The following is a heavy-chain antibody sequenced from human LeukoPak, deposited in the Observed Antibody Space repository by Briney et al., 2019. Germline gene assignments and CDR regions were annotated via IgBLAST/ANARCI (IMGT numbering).Heavy chain of an antibody. CDR2: IKQDGSVI. CDR1: GFSFSTHW. Sequence: GGSLRLSCAASGFSFSTHWMSWFRQAPGKGLEWVALIKQDGSVIHYVDSVKGRFTISRDNAKNSLSLQMNSLRADDTAVYYCAKDSAAVGGPTTDWGQGTLVTVSS. J-gene: IGHJ4*02. CDR3: AKDSAAVGGPTTD. D-gene: IGHD6-13*01. V-gene: IGHV3-7*03.